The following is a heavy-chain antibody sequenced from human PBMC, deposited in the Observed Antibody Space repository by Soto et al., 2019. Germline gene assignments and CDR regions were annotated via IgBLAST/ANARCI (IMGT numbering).Heavy chain of an antibody. V-gene: IGHV1-18*01. CDR2: ISAYNGDT. J-gene: IGHJ5*02. Sequence: ASVKVSCKASGYTFTSYGISWVRQAPGQGLEWMGWISAYNGDTNYAQKLQGRVTMTTDTSTSTAYMELRSLRSDDTAVYYCARVTCSSTSCYAGWFDPWGQRTLVTVSS. D-gene: IGHD2-2*01. CDR3: ARVTCSSTSCYAGWFDP. CDR1: GYTFTSYG.